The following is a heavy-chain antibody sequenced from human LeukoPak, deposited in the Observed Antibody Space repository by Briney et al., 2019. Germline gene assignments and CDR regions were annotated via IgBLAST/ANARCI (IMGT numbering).Heavy chain of an antibody. CDR3: ARSYYDFWSGSQKVYFDY. D-gene: IGHD3-3*01. V-gene: IGHV4-4*07. CDR2: IYTSGST. Sequence: SETLSLTCTVSGGSISSYYWSWIRQPAGKGLEWIGRIYTSGSTNYNPSLKSRVTMSVDTSKNQFSLKLSSVTAADTAVYYCARSYYDFWSGSQKVYFDYWGQGTLVTVSS. J-gene: IGHJ4*02. CDR1: GGSISSYY.